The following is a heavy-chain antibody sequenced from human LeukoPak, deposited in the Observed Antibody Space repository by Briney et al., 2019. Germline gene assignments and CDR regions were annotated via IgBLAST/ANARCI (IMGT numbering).Heavy chain of an antibody. J-gene: IGHJ4*02. CDR3: AKSSGWSPQDY. D-gene: IGHD6-19*01. CDR1: GYTFTSYY. CDR2: INPSGGST. Sequence: ASVKASCKASGYTFTSYYMHWVRQAPGQGLEWMGIINPSGGSTSYAQKFQGRVTMTRDTSTSTVYMELSSLRSEDTAVYYCAKSSGWSPQDYWGQGTLVTVSS. V-gene: IGHV1-46*01.